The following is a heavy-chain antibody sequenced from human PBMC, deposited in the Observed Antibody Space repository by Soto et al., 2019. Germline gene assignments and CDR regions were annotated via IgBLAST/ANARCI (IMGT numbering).Heavy chain of an antibody. CDR1: GFTFTSSA. V-gene: IGHV1-58*01. J-gene: IGHJ4*02. D-gene: IGHD2-8*01. CDR3: AAVPYCTNGVCSTPLFDY. Sequence: ASVKVSCKASGFTFTSSAVQWVRQARGQRLEWIGWIVVGSGNTNYAQKFQERVTITRDMSTSTAYMELSSLRSEDTAVYYCAAVPYCTNGVCSTPLFDYWGQGTLVTVSS. CDR2: IVVGSGNT.